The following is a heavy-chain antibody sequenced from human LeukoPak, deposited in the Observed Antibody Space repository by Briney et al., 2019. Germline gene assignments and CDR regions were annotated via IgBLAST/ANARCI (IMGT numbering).Heavy chain of an antibody. CDR2: ISTSSSYI. CDR3: ARGDFWSTRDPFDY. Sequence: GGSLRLSCAASGFTFSSYSMNWVRQAPGKGLEWVSFISTSSSYIYYADSLKGRFTISRDNAKKSLYLQMNSLRAEDTAVYYCARGDFWSTRDPFDYWGQGTLVTVSS. D-gene: IGHD3-3*01. CDR1: GFTFSSYS. J-gene: IGHJ4*02. V-gene: IGHV3-21*01.